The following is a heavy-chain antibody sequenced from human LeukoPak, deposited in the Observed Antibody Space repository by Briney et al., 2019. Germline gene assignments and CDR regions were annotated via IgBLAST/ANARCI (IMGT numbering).Heavy chain of an antibody. D-gene: IGHD3-10*01. CDR1: GYTFTSYG. J-gene: IGHJ4*02. CDR3: ARVEYYYGSGSYSSPVFDY. Sequence: ASVKVSCKASGYTFTSYGISWVRQAPGRGLEWMGWISAYNGNTNYAQKLQGRVTMTTDTSTSTAYMELRSLRSDDTAVYYCARVEYYYGSGSYSSPVFDYWGQGTLVTVSS. CDR2: ISAYNGNT. V-gene: IGHV1-18*01.